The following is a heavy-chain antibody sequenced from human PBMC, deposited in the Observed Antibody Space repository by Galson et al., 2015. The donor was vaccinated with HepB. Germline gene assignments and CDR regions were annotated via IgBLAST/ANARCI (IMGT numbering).Heavy chain of an antibody. V-gene: IGHV1-3*01. D-gene: IGHD6-19*01. J-gene: IGHJ5*02. CDR2: INAGNGDT. CDR1: RYSFTSYP. Sequence: SCKASRYSFTSYPLHWVRQAPGQRLEWMGWINAGNGDTKSSSKFQGRVTFTRDTSASTAYMEVSSLRSEDSALYYCARGAVTPWDLWGQGTLPTVSS. CDR3: ARGAVTPWDL.